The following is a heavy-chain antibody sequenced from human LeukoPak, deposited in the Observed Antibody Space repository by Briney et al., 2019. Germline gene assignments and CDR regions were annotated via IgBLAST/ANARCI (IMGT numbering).Heavy chain of an antibody. V-gene: IGHV3-23*01. J-gene: IGHJ4*02. CDR1: GFTFSSYA. CDR2: ISGSGGST. D-gene: IGHD6-19*01. CDR3: AKSLAVAEYYFDY. Sequence: GGSLRLSCAASGFTFSSYAMSWVRQAPGKGLEWVSAISGSGGSTYYADSVKGRFTISRDNSKNTLYLQVNSLRAEDTAVYYCAKSLAVAEYYFDYWGQGTLVTVSS.